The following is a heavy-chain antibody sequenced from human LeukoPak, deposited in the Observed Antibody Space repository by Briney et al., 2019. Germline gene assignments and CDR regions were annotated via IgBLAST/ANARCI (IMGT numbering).Heavy chain of an antibody. CDR2: INPRDGET. Sequence: ASVKVSCKGSGYNFAGCYIHWVRQAPGQGLEWMGRINPRDGETSFAQKFQGRVSMTRDTSVSSAYMELSGLRSDDTAVYYCARDWELRFHQGGLDYWGQGTLVTVSS. J-gene: IGHJ4*02. CDR3: ARDWELRFHQGGLDY. CDR1: GYNFAGCY. V-gene: IGHV1-2*06. D-gene: IGHD3-3*01.